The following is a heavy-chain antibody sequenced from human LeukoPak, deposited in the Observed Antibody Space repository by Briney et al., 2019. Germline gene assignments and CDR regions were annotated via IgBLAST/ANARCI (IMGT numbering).Heavy chain of an antibody. J-gene: IGHJ6*03. D-gene: IGHD3-3*01. CDR1: GGSISSSSCY. V-gene: IGHV4-39*01. CDR2: IYYSGST. CDR3: ARKIRFSRPLPYYYMDV. Sequence: SETLSLTCTVSGGSISSSSCYWGWIRQPPGKGLEWIGSIYYSGSTYYNPSLKSRVTISVDTSKNQFSLKLSSVTAADTAVYYCARKIRFSRPLPYYYMDVWGKGTTVTVSS.